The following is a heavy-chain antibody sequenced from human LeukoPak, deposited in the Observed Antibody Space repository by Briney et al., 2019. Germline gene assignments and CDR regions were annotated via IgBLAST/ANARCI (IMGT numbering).Heavy chain of an antibody. V-gene: IGHV4-59*01. J-gene: IGHJ5*02. D-gene: IGHD2-2*02. CDR2: IYYSGST. Sequence: TTSETLSLTCTVSGGSISSYYWSWIRQPPGKGLEWIGYIYYSGSTNYNPSLKSRVTISVDTSKNQFSLKLSSVTAADTAVYYCARDKLGYCSSTSCYRGFDPWGQGTLVTVSS. CDR3: ARDKLGYCSSTSCYRGFDP. CDR1: GGSISSYY.